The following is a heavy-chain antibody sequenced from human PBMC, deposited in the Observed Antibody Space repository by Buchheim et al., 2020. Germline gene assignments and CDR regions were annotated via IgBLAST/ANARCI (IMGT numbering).Heavy chain of an antibody. CDR2: IYYSGST. Sequence: QVQLQESGPGLVKPSQTLSLTCTVSGGSISSGGYYWSWIRQHPGKGLEWIGYIYYSGSTYYNPSLKSRVTISVDTSKNQFSLKLSSVTAADTALYYCARLTGVAVSAPYLEDIWFDPWGQGAL. D-gene: IGHD6-19*01. V-gene: IGHV4-31*03. J-gene: IGHJ5*02. CDR3: ARLTGVAVSAPYLEDIWFDP. CDR1: GGSISSGGYY.